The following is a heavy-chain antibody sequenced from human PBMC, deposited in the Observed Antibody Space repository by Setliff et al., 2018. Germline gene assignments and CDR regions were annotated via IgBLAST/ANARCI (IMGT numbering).Heavy chain of an antibody. CDR3: AREPTHTGYYYLDV. V-gene: IGHV4-61*01. D-gene: IGHD2-15*01. CDR2: IDTSGST. Sequence: SETLSLTCTVSGGSVSSSSYYWGWIRQPPGKGLEWIGYIDTSGSTNYNPSLKSRVSISKDTSKNQLSLNLSFVTAADTAVYYCAREPTHTGYYYLDVWGKGTTVTVSS. J-gene: IGHJ6*03. CDR1: GGSVSSSSYY.